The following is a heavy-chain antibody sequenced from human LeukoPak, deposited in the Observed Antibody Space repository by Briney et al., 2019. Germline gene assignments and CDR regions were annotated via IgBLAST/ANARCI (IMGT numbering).Heavy chain of an antibody. CDR3: ATDSRGVGNAFDI. J-gene: IGHJ3*02. D-gene: IGHD3-10*01. Sequence: SVKVSCKASGGTFSSYAISWVRQAPGQGLEWMGGIIPIFGTANYAQKFQGRVTMTEDTSTDTACMELSSLRSEDTAVYYCATDSRGVGNAFDIWGQGTMVTVSS. CDR2: IIPIFGTA. CDR1: GGTFSSYA. V-gene: IGHV1-69*06.